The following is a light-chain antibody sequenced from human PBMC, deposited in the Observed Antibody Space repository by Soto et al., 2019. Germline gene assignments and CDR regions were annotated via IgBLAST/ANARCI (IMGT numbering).Light chain of an antibody. V-gene: IGKV1-9*01. CDR3: QQLNSYPIT. J-gene: IGKJ5*01. Sequence: IQLTQSPSSLSASVGDIVTITCLASQGINTFLAWYQQKAGKAPKLLIYAASTLQSGVPSRFSGSGSGTDFTLTISSLQSEDFATYYCQQLNSYPITFGQGTRLEI. CDR1: QGINTF. CDR2: AAS.